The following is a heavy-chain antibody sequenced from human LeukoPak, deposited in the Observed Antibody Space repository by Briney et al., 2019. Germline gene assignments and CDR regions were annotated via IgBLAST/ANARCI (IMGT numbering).Heavy chain of an antibody. CDR3: ARGSYYYDSSGRLFDY. J-gene: IGHJ4*02. Sequence: PSETLSLTCTVSSGSISTSNYYWGWVRQPPGKALEWIGNIFYSGSTYYSPSLKSRVTISLDTSKNQFSLKLSSVTAADTAVYYCARGSYYYDSSGRLFDYWGQGTLVTVSS. D-gene: IGHD3-22*01. V-gene: IGHV4-39*07. CDR2: IFYSGST. CDR1: SGSISTSNYY.